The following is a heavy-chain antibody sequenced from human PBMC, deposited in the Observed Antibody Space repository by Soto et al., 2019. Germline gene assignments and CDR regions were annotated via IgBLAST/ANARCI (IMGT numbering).Heavy chain of an antibody. CDR3: ARSHRPSYTSDY. Sequence: EVQLVESGGGLVQPGGSLRLSCAASGFTFSSYWMHWVRQAPGKGLEWVSRINDDGRRTSYADSVKGRFTISRDNAKNTLYLQMNSLRDADTAIYYCARSHRPSYTSDYWGEGTLVTVSS. CDR2: INDDGRRT. J-gene: IGHJ4*02. CDR1: GFTFSSYW. D-gene: IGHD4-4*01. V-gene: IGHV3-74*01.